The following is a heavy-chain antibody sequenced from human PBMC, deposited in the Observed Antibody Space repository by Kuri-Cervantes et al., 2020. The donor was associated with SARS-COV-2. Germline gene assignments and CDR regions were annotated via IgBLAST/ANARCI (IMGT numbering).Heavy chain of an antibody. CDR2: IWPDENNK. J-gene: IGHJ5*02. CDR1: GFSFSYYG. D-gene: IGHD1-1*01. Sequence: GESLKISCTASGFSFSYYGMHWVRQAPGKGLEWVAVIWPDENNKFYSDSVRGRFTISRDNSRSTLYLQMDSLRAEDTGVYYCARERAVHGSPWGYDLWGQGTLVTVSS. V-gene: IGHV3-33*08. CDR3: ARERAVHGSPWGYDL.